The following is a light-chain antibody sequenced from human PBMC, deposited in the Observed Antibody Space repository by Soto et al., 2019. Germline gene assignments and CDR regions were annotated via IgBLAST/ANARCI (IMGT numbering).Light chain of an antibody. Sequence: HSVLTQLPSVSAAPGQKVTISCSGSSSNIGGNSVSWYQQLPGTAPKLLIYDDNKRPSGSPDRFSGYQSGTSATLGITGFQTGDEADYYCGSWDSSLRAYVFGTGPKVTVL. CDR1: SSNIGGNS. J-gene: IGLJ1*01. CDR2: DDN. V-gene: IGLV1-51*01. CDR3: GSWDSSLRAYV.